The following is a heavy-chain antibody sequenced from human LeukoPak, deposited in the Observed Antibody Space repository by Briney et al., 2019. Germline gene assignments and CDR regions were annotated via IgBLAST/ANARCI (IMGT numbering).Heavy chain of an antibody. D-gene: IGHD2-15*01. CDR1: GYTFTGYY. CDR2: MNPYSSGT. CDR3: ARPYCNGGSCHDYFDY. V-gene: IGHV1-2*02. Sequence: ASVKVSCKASGYTFTGYYMHWVRQAPGQGLEWMGWMNPYSSGTNYAQKFQGRVTMTRDTSISTAYMELRRLSSDDTAIYYCARPYCNGGSCHDYFDYWGQGTLVSVSS. J-gene: IGHJ4*02.